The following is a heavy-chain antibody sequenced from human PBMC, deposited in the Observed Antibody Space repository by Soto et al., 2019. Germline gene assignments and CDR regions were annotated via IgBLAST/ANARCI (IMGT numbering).Heavy chain of an antibody. CDR2: IYYSGST. D-gene: IGHD2-21*02. CDR1: GASLVRRRYY. Sequence: ESLSITCTVTGASLVRRRYYWGWILQPPGKGLEWIGSIYYSGSTYNNPSLRSRVSMSIDTSKDQFSLKLKSVTAADTALYFCARQRTSVVTQAYFDVWGQGSLVTVSS. CDR3: ARQRTSVVTQAYFDV. J-gene: IGHJ4*02. V-gene: IGHV4-39*01.